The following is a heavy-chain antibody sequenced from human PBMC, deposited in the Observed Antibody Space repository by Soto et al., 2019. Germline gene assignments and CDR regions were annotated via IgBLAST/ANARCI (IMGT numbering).Heavy chain of an antibody. V-gene: IGHV3-15*07. CDR1: GFTFSNAW. D-gene: IGHD3-9*01. J-gene: IGHJ4*02. CDR3: TTDTPATTGPDFDY. CDR2: ISTKTAGGTT. Sequence: GGSLRLSCAASGFTFSNAWMNWVRQAPGKGLEWVGHISTKTAGGTTDYAAPVKGRFTISRDDSKNTLFLQMNSLKTDDTAVYYCTTDTPATTGPDFDYWGQGTLVTVSS.